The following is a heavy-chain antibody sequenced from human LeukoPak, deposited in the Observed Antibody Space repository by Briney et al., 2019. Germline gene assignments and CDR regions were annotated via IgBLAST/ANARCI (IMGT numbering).Heavy chain of an antibody. D-gene: IGHD3-16*01. CDR1: GFTFSSYS. V-gene: IGHV3-48*02. CDR3: ARVLGVLVVRVSFDY. CDR2: ISRSSTTT. J-gene: IGHJ4*02. Sequence: PGGSLRLSCVASGFTFSSYSMHWVRQAPGKGLEWVSDISRSSTTTNYADSVKGRFTISRDDAKNSLYLQMNSLRDEDTAVYYCARVLGVLVVRVSFDYWGRGTLVTVSS.